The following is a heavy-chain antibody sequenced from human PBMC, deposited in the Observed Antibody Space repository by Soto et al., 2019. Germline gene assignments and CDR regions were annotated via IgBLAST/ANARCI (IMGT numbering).Heavy chain of an antibody. D-gene: IGHD6-13*01. CDR1: GYTFSNFW. CDR3: ARSPRSSPYFDY. V-gene: IGHV5-51*01. Sequence: PGESLKISCQSSGYTFSNFWIGWVRQLPGKGLEWMGIIYPGDHETRYSPSFHGKVTISADMSINTAYLQWNSLEASDTAFYFCARSPRSSPYFDYWGQGALVTVSS. J-gene: IGHJ4*02. CDR2: IYPGDHET.